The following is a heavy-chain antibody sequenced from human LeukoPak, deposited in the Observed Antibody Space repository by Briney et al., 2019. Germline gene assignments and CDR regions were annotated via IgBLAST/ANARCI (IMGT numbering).Heavy chain of an antibody. J-gene: IGHJ4*02. CDR1: GFRFSSYV. Sequence: GGSLRLSCAASGFRFSSYVMSWVRQAPGKGLEYVSSIDGSDGASYYADSVRGRFTISRDNSKNTLFLQMNSLRVEDTAVYYCARVDSGNYDYWGQGTLLTVSS. D-gene: IGHD1-26*01. CDR3: ARVDSGNYDY. V-gene: IGHV3-23*01. CDR2: IDGSDGAS.